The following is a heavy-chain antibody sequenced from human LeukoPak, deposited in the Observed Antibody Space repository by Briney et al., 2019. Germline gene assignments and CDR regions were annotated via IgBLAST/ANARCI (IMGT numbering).Heavy chain of an antibody. J-gene: IGHJ4*02. Sequence: SETLSLTCTVSGGSISTSSYYWDYIRQPPGKGLEWIGSIYYSESAFYNPSLKSRLTISVDTSNNQFSVKLSSVTAADGAVYFCARLGGSSCYLKGGHCYGKYFDPWGQGTLVAVSS. CDR3: ARLGGSSCYLKGGHCYGKYFDP. CDR1: GGSISTSSYY. V-gene: IGHV4-39*01. CDR2: IYYSESA. D-gene: IGHD2-21*02.